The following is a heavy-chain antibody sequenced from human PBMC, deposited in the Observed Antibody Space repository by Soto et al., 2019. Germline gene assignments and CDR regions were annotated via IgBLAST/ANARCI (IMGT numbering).Heavy chain of an antibody. CDR2: ISYDGSNK. J-gene: IGHJ4*02. CDR1: GFTFSSYA. V-gene: IGHV3-30-3*01. CDR3: ARDRDILTGYQYYFDY. Sequence: GGSLRLSCAASGFTFSSYAMHWVRQAPGKGLEWVAVISYDGSNKYYADSVEGRFTISRDNSKNTLYLQMNSLRAEDTAVYYCARDRDILTGYQYYFDYWGQGTLVTVSS. D-gene: IGHD3-9*01.